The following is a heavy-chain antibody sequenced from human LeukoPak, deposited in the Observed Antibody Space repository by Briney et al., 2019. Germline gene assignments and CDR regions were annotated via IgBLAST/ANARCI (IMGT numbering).Heavy chain of an antibody. D-gene: IGHD1-26*01. Sequence: TSETLSLTCTVSGGSISSYYWSWIRQPPGKGLEWIGYIYYSGSTNYNPSLKSRVTISVDTSKNQFSLKLSSVTAADTAVYYCARDRSGSYYFDYWGQGTLVTVSS. J-gene: IGHJ4*02. CDR1: GGSISSYY. CDR3: ARDRSGSYYFDY. V-gene: IGHV4-59*12. CDR2: IYYSGST.